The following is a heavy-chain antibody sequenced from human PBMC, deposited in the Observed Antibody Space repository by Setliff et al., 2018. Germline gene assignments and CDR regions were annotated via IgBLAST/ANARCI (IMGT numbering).Heavy chain of an antibody. CDR2: IRYDGSYE. D-gene: IGHD6-25*01. CDR1: ESTFSSFG. CDR3: VPGRGS. J-gene: IGHJ5*02. V-gene: IGHV3-30*02. Sequence: GESLKISCTASESTFSSFGMHWVRQAPGKGLEWVGFIRYDGSYEYYADSVQGRFTISRDNAQKTLYLHMNNLRADDTAVFYCVPGRGSWGQGALVTVSS.